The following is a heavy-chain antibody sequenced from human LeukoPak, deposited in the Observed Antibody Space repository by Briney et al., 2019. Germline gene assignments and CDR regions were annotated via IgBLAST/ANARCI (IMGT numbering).Heavy chain of an antibody. J-gene: IGHJ4*02. CDR1: GGSISSGGFY. D-gene: IGHD6-13*01. CDR3: AREATRAGGYFDN. V-gene: IGHV4-31*03. Sequence: PSGTLSLTCTVSGGSISSGGFYWSWIRQYPGKGLEWIGYIYYSGSTYYNPSLKSRFTISLDTSQNQFSLKVSSVTAADTAVYYCAREATRAGGYFDNWGQGILVTVSS. CDR2: IYYSGST.